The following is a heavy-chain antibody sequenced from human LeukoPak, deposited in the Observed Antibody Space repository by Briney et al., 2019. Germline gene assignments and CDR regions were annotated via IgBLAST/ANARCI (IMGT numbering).Heavy chain of an antibody. V-gene: IGHV4-61*08. CDR3: ARVSTVVPAAIRGGYNWFDP. J-gene: IGHJ5*02. CDR1: GGSISSGDYY. Sequence: SETLSLTCTVSGGSISSGDYYWSWIRQPPGKGLEWIGYIYYSGSTNYNPSLKSRVTISVDTSKNQFSLKLSSVTAADTAVYYCARVSTVVPAAIRGGYNWFDPWGQGTLVTVSS. CDR2: IYYSGST. D-gene: IGHD2-2*02.